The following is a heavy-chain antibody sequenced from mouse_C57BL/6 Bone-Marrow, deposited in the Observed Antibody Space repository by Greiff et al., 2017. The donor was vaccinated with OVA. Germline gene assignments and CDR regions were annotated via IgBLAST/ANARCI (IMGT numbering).Heavy chain of an antibody. D-gene: IGHD1-1*01. Sequence: QVQLQQSGPELVKPGASVKISCKASGYTFTDYYITWVKQRPGQGLEWIGWIFPGSGSTYYNEKFKGKATLTVDTASSTDYMLLSSLTSEDSAVYFCAIGSSYDYYFDYWGQGTTLTVSS. V-gene: IGHV1-75*01. CDR1: GYTFTDYY. J-gene: IGHJ2*01. CDR2: IFPGSGST. CDR3: AIGSSYDYYFDY.